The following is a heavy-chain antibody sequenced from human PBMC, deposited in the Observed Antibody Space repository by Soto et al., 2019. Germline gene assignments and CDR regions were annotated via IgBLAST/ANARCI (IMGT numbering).Heavy chain of an antibody. D-gene: IGHD6-13*01. Sequence: PSQTLSLTCAISGDSVSSNSAAWSWIRQSPSRGLEWLGMTYYRSKWYNDYAVSVKSRITINPDTSKNQFSLQLNSVTPEDTAVYYCARVTGSSSWYYYYGVDVWGQGTTVTVSS. V-gene: IGHV6-1*01. CDR1: GDSVSSNSAA. J-gene: IGHJ6*02. CDR3: ARVTGSSSWYYYYGVDV. CDR2: TYYRSKWYN.